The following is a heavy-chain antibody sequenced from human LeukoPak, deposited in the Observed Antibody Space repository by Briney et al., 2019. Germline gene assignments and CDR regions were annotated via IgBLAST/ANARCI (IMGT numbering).Heavy chain of an antibody. CDR1: GFTFSSYA. J-gene: IGHJ4*02. Sequence: GGSLRLSCAASGFTFSSYAMHWVRQAPGKGLEGVAVISYDGSNKYYADSVKGRFTISRDNSKNTLYLQMNSLRAEDTAVSYCAGDHRYSGNFDYWGQGTLVTVSS. D-gene: IGHD2-15*01. CDR2: ISYDGSNK. CDR3: AGDHRYSGNFDY. V-gene: IGHV3-30*01.